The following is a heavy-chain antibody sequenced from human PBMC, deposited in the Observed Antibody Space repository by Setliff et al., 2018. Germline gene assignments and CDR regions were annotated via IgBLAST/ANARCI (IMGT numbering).Heavy chain of an antibody. CDR1: GVSISSSDYY. D-gene: IGHD1-26*01. Sequence: SETLSLTCSVSGVSISSSDYYWGWIRQSPGKGLEWIGSVYYTGSTYYNPSLKSRVTLSNDTSKNQFSLTLTSVTAADTAVYYCAKVNTTLVSSYWYFDLWGSGTLVTVS. J-gene: IGHJ2*01. V-gene: IGHV4-39*07. CDR2: VYYTGST. CDR3: AKVNTTLVSSYWYFDL.